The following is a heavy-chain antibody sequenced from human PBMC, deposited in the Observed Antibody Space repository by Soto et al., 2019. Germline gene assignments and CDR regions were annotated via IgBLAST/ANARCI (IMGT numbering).Heavy chain of an antibody. CDR2: IIPIFGTA. CDR1: GGTFSSYA. Sequence: ASVKVSCKASGGTFSSYAISCVRQAPGQGLEWMGGIIPIFGTANYAQKFQGRVTITADESTSTAYMELSSLRSEDTAVYYCARSAVYCTNGVCYNYYYGMDVWGQGTTVTVSS. D-gene: IGHD2-8*01. CDR3: ARSAVYCTNGVCYNYYYGMDV. V-gene: IGHV1-69*13. J-gene: IGHJ6*02.